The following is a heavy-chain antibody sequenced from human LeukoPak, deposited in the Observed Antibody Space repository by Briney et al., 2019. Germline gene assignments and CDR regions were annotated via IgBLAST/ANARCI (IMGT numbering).Heavy chain of an antibody. D-gene: IGHD3-22*01. V-gene: IGHV4-34*01. CDR3: ATRGDYSDTSGNSYDALDI. CDR1: GGSCTAFS. Sequence: SGTLSLTCAVSGGSCTAFSWGSSSDPPREGLGRIGDVGLSGSADYNPSLKSRVTVSADPSKTQFSLKLTSVTAADTAVYYCATRGDYSDTSGNSYDALDIWGQGTMVTVSS. J-gene: IGHJ3*02. CDR2: VGLSGSA.